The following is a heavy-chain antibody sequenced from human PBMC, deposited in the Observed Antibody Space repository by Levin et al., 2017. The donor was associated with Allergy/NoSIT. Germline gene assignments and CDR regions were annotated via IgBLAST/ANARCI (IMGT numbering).Heavy chain of an antibody. CDR2: ISSSSSTI. D-gene: IGHD3-16*02. V-gene: IGHV3-48*02. CDR3: ARDLAPEYYDYIWGSYRYQVGFDL. CDR1: GFTFSSYS. Sequence: GGSLRLSCAASGFTFSSYSMNWVRQAPGKGLEWVSYISSSSSTIYYADSVKGRFTISRDNAKNSLYLQMNSLRDEDTAVYYCARDLAPEYYDYIWGSYRYQVGFDLWGRGTLVTVSS. J-gene: IGHJ2*01.